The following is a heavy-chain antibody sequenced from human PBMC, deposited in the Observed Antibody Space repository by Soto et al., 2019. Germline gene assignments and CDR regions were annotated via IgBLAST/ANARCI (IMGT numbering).Heavy chain of an antibody. V-gene: IGHV3-15*01. D-gene: IGHD6-6*01. CDR3: TTDLEKLVRYYYYGMDV. CDR1: GFTFSNAW. CDR2: IKSKTDGGTT. J-gene: IGHJ6*02. Sequence: GSLRLSCAASGFTFSNAWMSWVRQAPGKGLEWVGRIKSKTDGGTTDYAAPVEGRFTISRDDSKNTLYLQMNSLKTEDTAVYYCTTDLEKLVRYYYYGMDVWGQGTTVTVSS.